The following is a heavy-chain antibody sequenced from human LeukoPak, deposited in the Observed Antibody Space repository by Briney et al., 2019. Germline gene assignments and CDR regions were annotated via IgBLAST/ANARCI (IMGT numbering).Heavy chain of an antibody. J-gene: IGHJ4*02. V-gene: IGHV3-53*01. D-gene: IGHD1-1*01. Sequence: GGSLRLSCAASGFTVSSNYMSWVRQAPGKGLEWVSVIYSGGSTYYADSVKGRFTIPRDSSKNTLYLQMNTLRAEDTAVYYCARDGRPKGFPGLDYWGQGTLVTVSS. CDR3: ARDGRPKGFPGLDY. CDR2: IYSGGST. CDR1: GFTVSSNY.